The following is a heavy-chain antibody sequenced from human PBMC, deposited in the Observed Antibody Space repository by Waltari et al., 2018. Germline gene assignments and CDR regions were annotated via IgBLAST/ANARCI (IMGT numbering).Heavy chain of an antibody. V-gene: IGHV1-69*01. CDR3: ASLGYSSGWYQQRGDY. D-gene: IGHD6-19*01. CDR1: GGTFSSYP. CDR2: IIPIFGTA. J-gene: IGHJ4*02. Sequence: QVPLVQSGAEVQKPGSSVKVSCKASGGTFSSYPISWVRQAPGQGLEWMGGIIPIFGTANNAQKFQGRVTITADEATSTAYMELSSLRSEDTAVYYCASLGYSSGWYQQRGDYWGQGTLVTVSS.